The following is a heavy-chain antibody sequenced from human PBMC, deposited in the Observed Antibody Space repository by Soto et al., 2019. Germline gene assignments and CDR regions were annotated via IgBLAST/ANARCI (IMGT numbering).Heavy chain of an antibody. CDR2: ISAYNGNT. CDR1: GYSFTSYG. V-gene: IGHV1-18*01. D-gene: IGHD6-13*01. J-gene: IGHJ4*02. CDR3: ARTRIAVGGWEFDY. Sequence: QVQLVQSGAEVKKPGASVKVSCKASGYSFTSYGISWVRQAPGQGLEWMGWISAYNGNTNYAQKLQDRVTMTTDTPPRTAYMELRSLRSGNTAVYYCARTRIAVGGWEFDYWGQGTLVTVSS.